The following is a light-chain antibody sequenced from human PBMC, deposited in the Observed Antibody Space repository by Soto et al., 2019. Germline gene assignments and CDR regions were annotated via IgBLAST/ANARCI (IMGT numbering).Light chain of an antibody. CDR2: DVS. V-gene: IGLV2-18*02. CDR3: SSHTASSTYV. Sequence: QSVLTQPPSVSGSPGQSVTISCTGTSSDVGSYNRVSWYQQPPGTAPKLMIYDVSNRPSGIPDRFSGSKSGNAASLTISGLQAEDEADYYCSSHTASSTYVFGTGTKVTVL. CDR1: SSDVGSYNR. J-gene: IGLJ1*01.